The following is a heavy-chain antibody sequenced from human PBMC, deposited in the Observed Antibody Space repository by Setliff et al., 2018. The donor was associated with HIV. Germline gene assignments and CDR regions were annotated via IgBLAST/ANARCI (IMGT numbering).Heavy chain of an antibody. J-gene: IGHJ6*02. D-gene: IGHD6-19*01. Sequence: GSGPTLVNPTQTLTLTCTFSGFSLSTSGMCVSWIRQPPGKALEWLARIDWDDDKYYSTSLKTRLTISKDTSKNQVVLTMTNMDPVDTATYYCARTYSSGWLDYYYGMDVWGQGTTVTVSS. V-gene: IGHV2-70*11. CDR1: GFSLSTSGMC. CDR3: ARTYSSGWLDYYYGMDV. CDR2: IDWDDDK.